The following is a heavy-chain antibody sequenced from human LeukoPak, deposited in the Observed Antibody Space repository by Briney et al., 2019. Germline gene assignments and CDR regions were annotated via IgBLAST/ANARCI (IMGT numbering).Heavy chain of an antibody. CDR3: ARCDFGLRCNWFDP. Sequence: PSETLSLTCTVSGDSFTSYFWRWIRHPAGQGLEWIGHIYYSESTKYNPSLTSRVSMSVDTSKNQFSLKLTSVTAADTGVYYCARCDFGLRCNWFDPWGQGTLVTVSS. J-gene: IGHJ5*02. CDR2: IYYSEST. CDR1: GDSFTSYF. V-gene: IGHV4-4*07. D-gene: IGHD4-17*01.